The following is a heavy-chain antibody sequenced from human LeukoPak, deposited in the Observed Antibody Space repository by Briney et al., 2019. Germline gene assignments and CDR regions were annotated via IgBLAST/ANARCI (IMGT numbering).Heavy chain of an antibody. J-gene: IGHJ4*02. Sequence: ASVKVSCKASGHTFTSYYMHWVRQAPGQGLEWMGIINPSGGNTDYAQKFQGRVTMTRNTSISTAYMELSSLRSEDTAVYYCARARTYYYDSSGYYSPWYFDYWGQGTLVTVSS. D-gene: IGHD3-22*01. V-gene: IGHV1-46*01. CDR3: ARARTYYYDSSGYYSPWYFDY. CDR1: GHTFTSYY. CDR2: INPSGGNT.